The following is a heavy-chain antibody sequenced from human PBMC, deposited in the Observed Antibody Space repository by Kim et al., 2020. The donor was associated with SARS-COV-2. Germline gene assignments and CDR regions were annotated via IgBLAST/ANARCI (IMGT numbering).Heavy chain of an antibody. Sequence: GGSLRLSCTASGFTFGTYEMNWVRQVPGKGLEWISYISSSSTTILHADSVKGRFTILRDNAKNSLYLQMNSLRAEDTAIYYCVRSTVVNSQRIHFDSWGQGTLLTVSS. CDR3: VRSTVVNSQRIHFDS. J-gene: IGHJ4*02. CDR2: ISSSSTTI. V-gene: IGHV3-48*03. D-gene: IGHD2-21*01. CDR1: GFTFGTYE.